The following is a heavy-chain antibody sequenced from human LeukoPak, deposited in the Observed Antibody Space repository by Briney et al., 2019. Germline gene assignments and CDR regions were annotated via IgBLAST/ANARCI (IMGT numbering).Heavy chain of an antibody. CDR3: ARGAPIGFDP. Sequence: PSETLSLTCAVYGGSFSGYYWSWIRKPPGKGLEWIGEINHSGSTNYNPSLKSRVTISVDTSKNQFSLKLSSVTAADTAVYYCARGAPIGFDPWGQGTLVTVSS. J-gene: IGHJ5*02. CDR2: INHSGST. CDR1: GGSFSGYY. V-gene: IGHV4-34*01.